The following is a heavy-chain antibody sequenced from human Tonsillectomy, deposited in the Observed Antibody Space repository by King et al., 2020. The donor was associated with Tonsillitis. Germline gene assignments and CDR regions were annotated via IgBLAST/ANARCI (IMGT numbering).Heavy chain of an antibody. J-gene: IGHJ3*02. D-gene: IGHD5-24*01. CDR2: FYTSGTF. Sequence: VQLQESGPGLVKPSQTLSLTCTVSGASISSGSSYWSWIRQPAGKALEWIGRFYTSGTFNYNPSLKSRVTMSVDTSKNQFPLQLNSVTAADTAVYYCATAGDGYPDTFDIWGQGTMVAVSS. CDR1: GASISSGSSY. CDR3: ATAGDGYPDTFDI. V-gene: IGHV4-61*02.